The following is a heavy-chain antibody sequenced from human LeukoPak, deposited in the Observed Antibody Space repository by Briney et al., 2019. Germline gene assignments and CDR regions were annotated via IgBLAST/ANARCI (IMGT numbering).Heavy chain of an antibody. J-gene: IGHJ4*02. CDR3: ARTFGIYDILTGYYPLGFDY. CDR1: GGSMSNFY. V-gene: IGHV4-59*08. Sequence: SETLSLTCIVSGGSMSNFYWSWIRQPPGKGLEWIGYIYYSGSTSYTPSLKSRVTISVDTSNNQFSLNLSSLTAADTAVYYCARTFGIYDILTGYYPLGFDYWGQGTLVTVSS. D-gene: IGHD3-9*01. CDR2: IYYSGST.